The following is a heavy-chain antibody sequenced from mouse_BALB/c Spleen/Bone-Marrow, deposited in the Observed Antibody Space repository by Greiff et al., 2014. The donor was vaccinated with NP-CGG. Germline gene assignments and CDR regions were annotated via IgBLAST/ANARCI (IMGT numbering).Heavy chain of an antibody. D-gene: IGHD2-4*01. CDR1: GYTFTSYW. CDR2: IFPGTGTT. CDR3: ARKGISTVIATAYYFDY. J-gene: IGHJ2*01. Sequence: VKLLESGAELVKPGASVKLSCKTSGYTFTSYWIQWVKQRPGQGLGWIGEIFPGTGTTYYNEKFKDKATLTIDTSSSTAYMQLSSLTSVDSAVYFCARKGISTVIATAYYFDYWGQGSTLTDSS. V-gene: IGHV1S132*01.